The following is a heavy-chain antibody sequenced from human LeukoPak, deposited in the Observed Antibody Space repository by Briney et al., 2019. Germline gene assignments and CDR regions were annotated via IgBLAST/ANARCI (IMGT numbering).Heavy chain of an antibody. CDR1: GFTFDDYA. CDR2: ITWNRDNI. J-gene: IGHJ4*02. Sequence: GGSLRLSCAASGFTFDDYAMHWVRQAPGKGLEWVSGITWNRDNIGYGDSVKGRFTISRDNSKNTLYLQMSSLRAEDTAVYYCAKPWGRYYYDSSGYSDYWGQGTLVTVSS. D-gene: IGHD3-22*01. CDR3: AKPWGRYYYDSSGYSDY. V-gene: IGHV3-9*01.